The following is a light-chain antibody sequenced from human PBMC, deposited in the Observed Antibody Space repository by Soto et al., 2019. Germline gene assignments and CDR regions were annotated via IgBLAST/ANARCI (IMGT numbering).Light chain of an antibody. CDR3: HQYGSSQFT. J-gene: IGKJ3*01. Sequence: EIVLTQSPGTLSLSPGERATLSCRASQSVTSSSLAWYQQKPGQTPRLLMYGASSRATGIPDRFSGSGSGTDFTLTISRLEPEDVAVYYCHQYGSSQFTFGPGTKVDIK. V-gene: IGKV3-20*01. CDR2: GAS. CDR1: QSVTSSS.